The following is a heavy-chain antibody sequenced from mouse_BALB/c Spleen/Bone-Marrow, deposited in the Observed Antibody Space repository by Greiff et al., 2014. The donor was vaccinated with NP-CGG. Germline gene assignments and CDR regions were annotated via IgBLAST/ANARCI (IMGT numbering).Heavy chain of an antibody. J-gene: IGHJ1*01. Sequence: VMLVESGAGLVKPGASVKLSCKASGYTFTEYIIHWVKQRSGQGLEWIGWFYPGSGSIKYNEKFKDKATLTADKSSSTVYMELSRLTSEDSAVYFCARHESYGNYLYFDVWGAGTTVTVSS. CDR2: FYPGSGSI. D-gene: IGHD2-10*02. CDR1: GYTFTEYI. V-gene: IGHV1-62-2*01. CDR3: ARHESYGNYLYFDV.